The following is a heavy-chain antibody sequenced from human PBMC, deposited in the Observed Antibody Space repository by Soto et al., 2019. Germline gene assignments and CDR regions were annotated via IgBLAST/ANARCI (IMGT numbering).Heavy chain of an antibody. V-gene: IGHV3-11*01. CDR1: GFTLSDYY. CDR3: ARDGVLATGPIEY. CDR2: ISSSSTTV. J-gene: IGHJ4*02. D-gene: IGHD5-12*01. Sequence: QVQLVESGGGLVEPGGSPRLSCAASGFTLSDYYMSWVRQAPGKGLEWLSYISSSSTTVYYVDSVKGRFTISRDNAKNSLYLQMDSLRVEDTAVYYCARDGVLATGPIEYWGQGAQVTVSS.